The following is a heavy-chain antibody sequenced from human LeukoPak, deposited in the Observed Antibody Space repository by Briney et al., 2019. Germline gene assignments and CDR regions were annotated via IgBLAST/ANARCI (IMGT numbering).Heavy chain of an antibody. J-gene: IGHJ4*02. CDR2: IYYSGST. CDR1: GGSISSYY. V-gene: IGHV4-59*01. Sequence: PSETLSLTCTVSGGSISSYYWSWIRQPPGKGLEWIGYIYYSGSTNYNPSLKSRVTISVDTSKNQFSLKLRSVTAADTAVYYCARGKSDTALDEGFDYWGQGTLVTVSS. CDR3: ARGKSDTALDEGFDY. D-gene: IGHD5-18*01.